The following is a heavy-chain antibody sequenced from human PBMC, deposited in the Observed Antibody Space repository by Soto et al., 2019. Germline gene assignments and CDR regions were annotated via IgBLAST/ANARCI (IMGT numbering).Heavy chain of an antibody. J-gene: IGHJ3*02. D-gene: IGHD2-21*02. CDR3: AKHCVGACSNGFAI. V-gene: IGHV1-46*02. Sequence: QLHLVQSGAEVKEPGASVKVSCKTSADIFNNYYMHWVRQAPGQGLEWMGVMTPSDGSTNYAQSFQGRVTMTRHTSTRTVHVELISLRSEATALYYCAKHCVGACSNGFAIWGQGTKVTVSS. CDR1: ADIFNNYY. CDR2: MTPSDGST.